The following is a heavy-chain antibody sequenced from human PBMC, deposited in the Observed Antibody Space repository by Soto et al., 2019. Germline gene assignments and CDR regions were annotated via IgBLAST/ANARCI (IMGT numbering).Heavy chain of an antibody. V-gene: IGHV3-30*18. Sequence: GGSLRLSCAASGFTFSSYGMHWVRQAPGKGLEWVAVISYDGSNKYYADSVRGRFTISRDNSKNTLYLQMNSLRAEDTAVYYCAKDPDYYGSGSYLFDYWGQGTLVTVSS. CDR3: AKDPDYYGSGSYLFDY. J-gene: IGHJ4*02. D-gene: IGHD3-10*01. CDR2: ISYDGSNK. CDR1: GFTFSSYG.